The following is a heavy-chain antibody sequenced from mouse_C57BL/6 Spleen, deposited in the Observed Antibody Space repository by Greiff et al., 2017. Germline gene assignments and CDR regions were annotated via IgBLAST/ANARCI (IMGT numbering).Heavy chain of an antibody. D-gene: IGHD2-5*01. V-gene: IGHV1-69*01. CDR1: GYTFTSYW. J-gene: IGHJ4*01. CDR2: IDPSDSYT. Sequence: VQLQQPGAELVMPGASVKLSCKASGYTFTSYWMHWVKQRPGQGLEWIGEIDPSDSYTNYNQKFKGKSTLTVDKSSSTAYMQLSSLTSEDSAVYYCARNSNVAMDYWGQGTSVTVSS. CDR3: ARNSNVAMDY.